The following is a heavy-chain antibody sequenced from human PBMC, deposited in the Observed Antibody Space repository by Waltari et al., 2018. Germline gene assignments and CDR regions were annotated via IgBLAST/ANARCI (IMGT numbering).Heavy chain of an antibody. J-gene: IGHJ5*02. V-gene: IGHV3-33*01. D-gene: IGHD6-25*01. CDR1: GFTFSTFA. CDR2: IWFDGTNK. CDR3: VRGGPFDP. Sequence: QVQLVESGGGVVQPGRALRLSCAALGFTFSTFAMHWVRQAPGKGLDWVAIIWFDGTNKYYADSVKGRFTISRDNSKNMLYLQMNSLRVEDTAIYYCVRGGPFDPWGQGTLVIVSS.